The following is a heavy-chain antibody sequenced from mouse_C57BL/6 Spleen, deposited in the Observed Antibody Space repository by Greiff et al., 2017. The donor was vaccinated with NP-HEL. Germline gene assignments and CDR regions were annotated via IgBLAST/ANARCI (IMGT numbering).Heavy chain of an antibody. D-gene: IGHD2-5*01. J-gene: IGHJ4*01. CDR2: IWSGGST. V-gene: IGHV2-2*02. Sequence: QVQLKQSGPGLVQPSQSLSITCTVSGFSLTSYGVHWVRQSPGKGLEWLGEIWSGGSTVYNAAFISRLSISKDNSKSQVCFKMNSLQANDTSIYYWARNWHSNYLMDYWGQGASVTVSS. CDR3: ARNWHSNYLMDY. CDR1: GFSLTSYG.